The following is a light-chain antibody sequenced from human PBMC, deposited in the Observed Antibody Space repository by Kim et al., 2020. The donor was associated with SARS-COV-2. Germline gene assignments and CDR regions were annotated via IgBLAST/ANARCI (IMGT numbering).Light chain of an antibody. CDR3: YSAADNHWV. CDR1: VLAKKY. CDR2: KDS. V-gene: IGLV3-27*01. Sequence: SYELTQPSSVSVSPGQTARITCSGDVLAKKYARWFQQRPGQAPVLVIYKDSERPSGIPERFSGSSSGTTVTLTISGAQVEDEADYYCYSAADNHWVFGGG. J-gene: IGLJ3*02.